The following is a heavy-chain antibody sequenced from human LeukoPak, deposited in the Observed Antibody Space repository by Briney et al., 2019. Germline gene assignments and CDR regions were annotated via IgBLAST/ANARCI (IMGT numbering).Heavy chain of an antibody. D-gene: IGHD3-22*01. CDR2: INPNSGGT. J-gene: IGHJ4*02. V-gene: IGHV1-2*06. Sequence: ASVKVSCNASGYTFTGYYMHWVRQAPGQGLEWMGRINPNSGGTNYAQKFQGRVTMTRDTSISTAYMELSRLRSDDTAVYYCARALSTYYYDSSGSDHWGQGTLVTVSS. CDR1: GYTFTGYY. CDR3: ARALSTYYYDSSGSDH.